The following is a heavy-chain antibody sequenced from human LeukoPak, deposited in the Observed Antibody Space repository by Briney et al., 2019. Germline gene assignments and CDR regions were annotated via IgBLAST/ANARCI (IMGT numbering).Heavy chain of an antibody. V-gene: IGHV4-34*01. Sequence: SETLSLTCAVYGGSFSGYYWSWIRQPPGKGLEWIAEINHSGSTNYNPSLKSRVTISVDTSKNQFSLKLSSVTAADTAVYYCARGGVTTLVWFDPWGQGTLVTVSS. CDR1: GGSFSGYY. D-gene: IGHD4-11*01. J-gene: IGHJ5*02. CDR3: ARGGVTTLVWFDP. CDR2: INHSGST.